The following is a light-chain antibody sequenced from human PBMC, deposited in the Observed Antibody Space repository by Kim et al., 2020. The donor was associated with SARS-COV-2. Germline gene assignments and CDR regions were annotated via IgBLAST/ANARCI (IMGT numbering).Light chain of an antibody. Sequence: SSELTQPPSVSVAPGKTARITCGENNIGSKSVHWYQQKPGQAPVLVIYYDSDRPSGIPERFSGSNSGNTATLTISRVEAGDEADYYCQVWDISSDHYVFGTGTKVTVL. J-gene: IGLJ1*01. CDR3: QVWDISSDHYV. CDR2: YDS. V-gene: IGLV3-21*04. CDR1: NIGSKS.